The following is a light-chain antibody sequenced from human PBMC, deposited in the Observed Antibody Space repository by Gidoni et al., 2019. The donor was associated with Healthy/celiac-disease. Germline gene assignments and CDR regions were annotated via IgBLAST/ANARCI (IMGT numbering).Light chain of an antibody. Sequence: ETVLTKSPGTLPLSPGERATLSCRASQSVSSSYLAWYQQKPGQEPRLLIYGASSRATGIPDRFSGSGSGTYFTLTISRLEPEDFAVYYCQQYGSSPGVTFGPGTKVDIK. CDR3: QQYGSSPGVT. J-gene: IGKJ3*01. CDR2: GAS. CDR1: QSVSSSY. V-gene: IGKV3-20*01.